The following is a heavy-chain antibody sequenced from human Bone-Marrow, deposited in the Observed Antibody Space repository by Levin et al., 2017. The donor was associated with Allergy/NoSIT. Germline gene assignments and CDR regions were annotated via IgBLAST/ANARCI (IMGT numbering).Heavy chain of an antibody. V-gene: IGHV3-49*03. CDR3: TRELKVRGNDILTGYYY. J-gene: IGHJ4*02. D-gene: IGHD3-9*01. CDR1: GFTFGDYA. Sequence: GGSLRLSCTASGFTFGDYAMSWFRQAPGKGLEWVGFIRSKAYGGTTEYAASVKGRFTISRDDSKSIAYLQMNSLKTEDTAVYYCTRELKVRGNDILTGYYYWGQGTLVTVSS. CDR2: IRSKAYGGTT.